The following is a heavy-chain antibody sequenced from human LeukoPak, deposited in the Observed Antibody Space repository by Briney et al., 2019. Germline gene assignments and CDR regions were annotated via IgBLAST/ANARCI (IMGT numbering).Heavy chain of an antibody. V-gene: IGHV3-23*01. CDR3: ARQHTAWYVDY. CDR2: VRASGAST. CDR1: GFIFSNYG. J-gene: IGHJ4*02. Sequence: GGSLRLSCAASGFIFSNYGMSWVRQAPGKGLEWLSGVRASGASTYSEDSVKGRFIISRDNSKNTVFLQMNSLRAEDRAVYYCARQHTAWYVDYWGQGILVTVSS. D-gene: IGHD1-1*01.